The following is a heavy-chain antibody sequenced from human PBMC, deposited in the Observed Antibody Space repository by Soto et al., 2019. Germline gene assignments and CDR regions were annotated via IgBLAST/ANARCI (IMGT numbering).Heavy chain of an antibody. V-gene: IGHV1-18*01. J-gene: IGHJ4*02. CDR2: IGGYKGNT. D-gene: IGHD5-18*01. Sequence: QVQLVQSGAEVREPGASVKVSCKASGYTFTNYGVSWVRQAPGQGLEWMGWIGGYKGNTNYAQKLQGRVTLTTDTFTGTAYMELRSLRSDDTAVDYCAPHSLDTGMPSGYWGQGTLVTVSS. CDR1: GYTFTNYG. CDR3: APHSLDTGMPSGY.